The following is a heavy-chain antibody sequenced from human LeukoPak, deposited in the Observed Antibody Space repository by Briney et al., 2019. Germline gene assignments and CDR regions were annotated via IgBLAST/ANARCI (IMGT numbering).Heavy chain of an antibody. CDR1: GFTFSSYA. V-gene: IGHV3-23*01. CDR2: ISGSGGST. J-gene: IGHJ4*02. Sequence: GGSLRLSCAASGFTFSSYAMSWVRQAPGKGLEWVSAISGSGGSTYYADSVKGRFTISRDNSKNTLYLQMNSLRAEDTAVYYCARDRLPAWGYFDYWGQGTLVTVSS. CDR3: ARDRLPAWGYFDY. D-gene: IGHD2-21*02.